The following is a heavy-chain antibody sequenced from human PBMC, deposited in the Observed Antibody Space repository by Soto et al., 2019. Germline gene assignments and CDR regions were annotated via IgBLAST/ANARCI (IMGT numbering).Heavy chain of an antibody. V-gene: IGHV4-31*03. Sequence: LSLTCTVSGGSIGSGGYYWSWIRQHPGKGLEWIGYIYYSGITYYNPSLRSRVTISVDTSKNQFSLKLSSVTAADTAVYYCARSPGYYFDYWGQGTLVTVSS. CDR2: IYYSGIT. CDR3: ARSPGYYFDY. J-gene: IGHJ4*02. CDR1: GGSIGSGGYY.